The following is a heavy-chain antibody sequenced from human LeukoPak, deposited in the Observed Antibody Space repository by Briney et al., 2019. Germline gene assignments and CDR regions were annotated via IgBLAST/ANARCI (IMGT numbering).Heavy chain of an antibody. Sequence: GGSKISCSAASGFSFTDCWVHWVRQAPGKGLVWVSIINTDTRGTYYADSVKGRFTIPRDNTKNTLYLQMNSLRAEDTAVYYCARGGAYHIDDWGQGTTVTVSS. D-gene: IGHD3-16*01. CDR1: GFSFTDCW. J-gene: IGHJ6*03. CDR2: INTDTRGT. V-gene: IGHV3-74*01. CDR3: ARGGAYHIDD.